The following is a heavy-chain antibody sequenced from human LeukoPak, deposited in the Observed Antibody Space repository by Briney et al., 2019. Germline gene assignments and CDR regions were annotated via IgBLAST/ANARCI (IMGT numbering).Heavy chain of an antibody. D-gene: IGHD3-22*01. V-gene: IGHV4-59*01. Sequence: SETLSLTCTVSGGSISSYYWSWIRQPPGKGLEWIGYIYSGSTNYNPSLKSRVTISVDTSKNQFSLKLSSVTAADTAVYYCARGNINYYDSSGYYRDYWGQGTLVTVSS. CDR1: GGSISSYY. CDR2: IYSGST. CDR3: ARGNINYYDSSGYYRDY. J-gene: IGHJ4*02.